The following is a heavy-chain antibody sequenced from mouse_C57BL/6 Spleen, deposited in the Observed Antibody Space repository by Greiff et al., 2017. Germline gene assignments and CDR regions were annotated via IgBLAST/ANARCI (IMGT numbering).Heavy chain of an antibody. Sequence: EVQLQQSGPELVKPGASVKISCKASGYSFTGYYMNWVKQSPEQSLEWIGEINPSTGGTTYNQKFKAKATLTVEKSSSTAYMQLKSLTSEDSAVYYCARWDSNWYVDVWGTGTTVTVSS. CDR1: GYSFTGYY. J-gene: IGHJ1*03. CDR2: INPSTGGT. V-gene: IGHV1-42*01. CDR3: ARWDSNWYVDV. D-gene: IGHD2-5*01.